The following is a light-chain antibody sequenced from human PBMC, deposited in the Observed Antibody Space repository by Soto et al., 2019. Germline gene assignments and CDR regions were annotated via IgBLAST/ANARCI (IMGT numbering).Light chain of an antibody. J-gene: IGKJ2*01. Sequence: EIVLAQCPGTLSLSPGERATLSCRASQSVTSGNLAWYQQKPGQAPRLLIYAASSRATNIPDRFSGSGSGTDFTITISRLEPEDFAVYYCQQYGSSPPYTFGQGTKLEIK. CDR2: AAS. V-gene: IGKV3-20*01. CDR1: QSVTSGN. CDR3: QQYGSSPPYT.